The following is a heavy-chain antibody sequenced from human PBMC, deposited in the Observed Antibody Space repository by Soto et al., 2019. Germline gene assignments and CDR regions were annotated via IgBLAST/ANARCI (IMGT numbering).Heavy chain of an antibody. CDR3: AREDFYRFDY. CDR2: IKEDGSAK. Sequence: EVQLVESGGGLVQPGGSLRVSCAASGFTFTSYWMSWVRQAPGKGLEWVANIKEDGSAKYYRDSVKGRFTISRDNARNSLYLQMNSLRSDDTAVYYCAREDFYRFDYWGQGNLVTVSS. V-gene: IGHV3-7*01. CDR1: GFTFTSYW. J-gene: IGHJ4*02.